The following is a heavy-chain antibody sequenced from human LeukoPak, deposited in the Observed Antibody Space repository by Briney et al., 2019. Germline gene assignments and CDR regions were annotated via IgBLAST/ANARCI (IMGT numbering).Heavy chain of an antibody. J-gene: IGHJ6*03. CDR3: ARGLDLYSSPDYYYYYYMDV. CDR1: GFTFSSFS. V-gene: IGHV3-21*01. D-gene: IGHD6-13*01. Sequence: GGSLRLSCAASGFTFSSFSMNWVRQAPGKGLEWVSSISGSSSYIYYADSVKGRFTISRHNAKNSLYLHMDSLRAEDTAVYYCARGLDLYSSPDYYYYYYMDVWGKGTTVTVSS. CDR2: ISGSSSYI.